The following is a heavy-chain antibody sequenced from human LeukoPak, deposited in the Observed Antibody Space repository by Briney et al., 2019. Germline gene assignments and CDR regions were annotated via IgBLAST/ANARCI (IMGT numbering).Heavy chain of an antibody. Sequence: PSETLSLTCTVSGDSVSSGSYYWSWIRQPPGKGLEWIGYIYYSGSTNYNPSLKSRVTISVDTSKNQFSLKLSSVTAADTAVYYCARGLYSSSWYPLPYDYWGQGTLVTVSP. V-gene: IGHV4-61*01. CDR1: GDSVSSGSYY. J-gene: IGHJ4*02. D-gene: IGHD6-13*01. CDR3: ARGLYSSSWYPLPYDY. CDR2: IYYSGST.